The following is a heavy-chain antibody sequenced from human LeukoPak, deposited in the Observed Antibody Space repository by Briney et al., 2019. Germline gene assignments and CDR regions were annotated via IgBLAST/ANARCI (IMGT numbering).Heavy chain of an antibody. CDR1: GFTVSSNY. Sequence: VGSLRLSCAASGFTVSSNYMSWVRQAPGKGLEWVSVIYSGGSTYYADSVKGRFTTSRDNSKNTLYLQMNSLRAEDTAVYYCARDAYSSGWYSDYWGQGTLVTVSS. CDR2: IYSGGST. V-gene: IGHV3-53*01. D-gene: IGHD6-19*01. J-gene: IGHJ4*02. CDR3: ARDAYSSGWYSDY.